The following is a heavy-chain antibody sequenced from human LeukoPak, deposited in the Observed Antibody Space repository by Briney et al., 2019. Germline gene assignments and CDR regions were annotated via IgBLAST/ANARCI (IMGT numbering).Heavy chain of an antibody. D-gene: IGHD6-19*01. CDR2: IYYSGST. Sequence: PSETLSLTCTVSGGSISYYYWSWIRQPPGKGLEWIGYIYYSGSTNYNPSLKSRVTISVDTSKNQFSLKLSSVTAADTAVYYCARGDESSGWYGLNFDYWGQGTLVTVSS. V-gene: IGHV4-59*01. CDR3: ARGDESSGWYGLNFDY. J-gene: IGHJ4*02. CDR1: GGSISYYY.